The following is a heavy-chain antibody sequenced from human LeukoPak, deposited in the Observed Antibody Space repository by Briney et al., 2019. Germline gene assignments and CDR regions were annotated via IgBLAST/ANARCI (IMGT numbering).Heavy chain of an antibody. D-gene: IGHD2-2*01. V-gene: IGHV3-53*01. CDR2: IYSGGST. CDR3: ARGLGYCTSTTCLLPFDY. Sequence: GGSLRLSCAASGFTFSSYWMTWVRQAPGKGLECVSVIYSGGSTYYADSVKGRFTVSRDNSKNTLYLQMNSLRAEDTAMYYCARGLGYCTSTTCLLPFDYWGQGTLVTVSS. CDR1: GFTFSSYW. J-gene: IGHJ4*02.